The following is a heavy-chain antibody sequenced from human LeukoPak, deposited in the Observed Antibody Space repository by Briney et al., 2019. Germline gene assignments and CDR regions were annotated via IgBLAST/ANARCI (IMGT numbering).Heavy chain of an antibody. Sequence: ASETLSLTCAVYGGSFSGYYWSWIRQPPGKGLEWIGEINHSGSTNYNPSLKSRVTISVDTSKNQFSLKLTSVTAADTAVYYCAKDGSSGWSYYFDYWGQGTLVTVSS. J-gene: IGHJ4*02. V-gene: IGHV4-34*01. CDR3: AKDGSSGWSYYFDY. CDR1: GGSFSGYY. CDR2: INHSGST. D-gene: IGHD6-19*01.